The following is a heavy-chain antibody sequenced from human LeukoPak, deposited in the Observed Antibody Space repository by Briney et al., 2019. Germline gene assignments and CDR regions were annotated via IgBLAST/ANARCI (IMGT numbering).Heavy chain of an antibody. CDR2: INPESGGT. Sequence: ASVKVSCKASGYTFTDYYMHWVRQAPGQGLEWMGRINPESGGTDFAQQFQGRVAVTRDTAISTAYMELSSLRADDTAVYYCARDVIAVPGSGADSWGQGTLVTVSS. CDR1: GYTFTDYY. D-gene: IGHD6-19*01. V-gene: IGHV1-2*06. J-gene: IGHJ5*01. CDR3: ARDVIAVPGSGADS.